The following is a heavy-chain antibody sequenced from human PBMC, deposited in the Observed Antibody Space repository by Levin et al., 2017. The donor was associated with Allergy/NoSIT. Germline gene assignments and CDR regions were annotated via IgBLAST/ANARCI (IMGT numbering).Heavy chain of an antibody. D-gene: IGHD3-10*01. CDR1: GFTFSSYA. J-gene: IGHJ3*02. CDR2: ISYDGSNK. Sequence: LSLTCAASGFTFSSYAMHWVRQAPGKGLEWVAVISYDGSNKYYADSVKGRFTISRDNSKNTLYLQMNSLRAEDTAVYYCARDYGFGEPLGAFDIWGQGTMVTVSS. V-gene: IGHV3-30-3*01. CDR3: ARDYGFGEPLGAFDI.